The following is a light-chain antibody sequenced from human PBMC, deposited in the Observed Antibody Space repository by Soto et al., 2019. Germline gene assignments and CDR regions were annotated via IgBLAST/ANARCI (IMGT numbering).Light chain of an antibody. J-gene: IGKJ4*01. V-gene: IGKV1-33*01. CDR3: QQYEELPLT. CDR2: DAS. Sequence: DVQLTQSPSPLSASVGDRVAITCQASQSIANYLNWFQFRPGKAPQLLISDASHLEPGVPSRFSGERSGSDFTLIINNLQPEDFATYYCQQYEELPLTFGGGTRV. CDR1: QSIANY.